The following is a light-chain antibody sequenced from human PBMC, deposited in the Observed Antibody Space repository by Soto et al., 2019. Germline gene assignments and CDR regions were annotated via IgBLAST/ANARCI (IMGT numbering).Light chain of an antibody. Sequence: EIVLTQSPATLSLSPGERATLSCRASQSVSSYLAWYQQKPGQAPRLLIYDASNRATGIPARFSGSGSGTDFTLIISSLEPEDFAVYYCQQRSNGPWTFGQGTKVEIK. CDR3: QQRSNGPWT. J-gene: IGKJ1*01. V-gene: IGKV3-11*01. CDR1: QSVSSY. CDR2: DAS.